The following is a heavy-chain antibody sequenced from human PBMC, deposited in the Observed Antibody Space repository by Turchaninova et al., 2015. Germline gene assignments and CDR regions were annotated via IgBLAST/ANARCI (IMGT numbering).Heavy chain of an antibody. Sequence: QVQLVESGGGVVQPGRSLRLSWAASGFTFSRYVMHWVRQAPGKGLEWVAVITYEGTNKYYGDSVKGRFTISRDNSKNTLYLQMNSLIAEDTAVYYCAKDVEYSSPSVIDYWGQGTLVTVSS. CDR2: ITYEGTNK. J-gene: IGHJ4*02. D-gene: IGHD6-6*01. V-gene: IGHV3-30*18. CDR3: AKDVEYSSPSVIDY. CDR1: GFTFSRYV.